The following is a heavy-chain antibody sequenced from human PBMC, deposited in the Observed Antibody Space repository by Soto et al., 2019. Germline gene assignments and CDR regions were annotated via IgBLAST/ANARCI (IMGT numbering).Heavy chain of an antibody. V-gene: IGHV3-48*01. Sequence: EVQLVESGGGLVQPGGSLRLSCAASGFTFSNYDMNWVRQAPGKGLEWISYIRSSTSTIYYADSVKGRFTISRDDARSSLYLQMNSLRAEDTAVYYCARSNSISWFRLLDYWGQGALVTVSS. J-gene: IGHJ4*02. CDR2: IRSSTSTI. CDR1: GFTFSNYD. CDR3: ARSNSISWFRLLDY. D-gene: IGHD6-13*01.